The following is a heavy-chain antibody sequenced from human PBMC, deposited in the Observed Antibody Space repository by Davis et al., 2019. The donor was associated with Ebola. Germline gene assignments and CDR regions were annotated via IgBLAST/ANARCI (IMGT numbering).Heavy chain of an antibody. CDR1: GYTFTSYA. CDR3: ARDDGGSYWRGFDY. V-gene: IGHV1-3*01. CDR2: INAGNGNT. D-gene: IGHD1-26*01. Sequence: ASVKVSCKASGYTFTSYAMHWVRQAPGQRLEWMGWINAGNGNTKYSQKFQGRVTITRDTSASTAYMELSSLRSEDTAVYYCARDDGGSYWRGFDYWGQGTLVTVSS. J-gene: IGHJ4*02.